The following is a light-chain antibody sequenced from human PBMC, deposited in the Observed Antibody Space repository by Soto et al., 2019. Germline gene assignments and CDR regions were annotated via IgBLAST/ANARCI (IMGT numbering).Light chain of an antibody. V-gene: IGKV2-30*01. CDR1: QSLVDSDGNTY. CDR2: QVS. J-gene: IGKJ2*01. CDR3: MQGTHWPPYT. Sequence: VVMTQSPLSLPVTLGQPASISCRSSQSLVDSDGNTYLNWIQQRPGQSPRRLLFQVSNRATRVPDRLSGRGSGTDITLKISRAEAEDVGVYYCMQGTHWPPYTFGQGTKLEIK.